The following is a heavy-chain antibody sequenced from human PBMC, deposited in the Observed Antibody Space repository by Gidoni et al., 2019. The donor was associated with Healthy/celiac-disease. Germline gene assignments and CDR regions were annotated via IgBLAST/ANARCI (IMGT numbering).Heavy chain of an antibody. CDR1: GFTFDDYT. V-gene: IGHV3-43*01. CDR2: ISWDGGST. J-gene: IGHJ4*02. CDR3: AKEFPASGYFDY. Sequence: EVQLVESGGVVVQPGGSLRLSCAASGFTFDDYTMHWVRQAPGKGLEWVSLISWDGGSTYYADSVKGRFTISRDNSKNSLYLQMNSLRTEDTALYYCAKEFPASGYFDYWGQGTPVTVSS. D-gene: IGHD1-26*01.